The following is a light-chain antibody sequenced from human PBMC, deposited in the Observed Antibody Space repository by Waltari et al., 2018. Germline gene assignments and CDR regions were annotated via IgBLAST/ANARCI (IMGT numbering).Light chain of an antibody. CDR1: QDISNY. J-gene: IGKJ4*01. Sequence: IQMTQSPSSLSASVGDSVTITCQATQDISNYLNWYHQKPGQAPKLLIYDATSLQTGVPSRFSGSGSGTDFTFTISSLQPEDIATYYCQQFDNLPLTFGGGTKVEIK. CDR2: DAT. V-gene: IGKV1-33*01. CDR3: QQFDNLPLT.